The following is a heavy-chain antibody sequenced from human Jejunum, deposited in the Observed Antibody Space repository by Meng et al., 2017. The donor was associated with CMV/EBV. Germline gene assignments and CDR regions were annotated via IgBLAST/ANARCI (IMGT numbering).Heavy chain of an antibody. CDR2: VNPNSGKT. V-gene: IGHV1-8*01. J-gene: IGHJ5*01. CDR1: GYPFTNYG. Sequence: VSCKASGYPFTNYGIYWVRQDTGQGPEWMGWVNPNSGKTGYAQKFQGRLIMSRNSSIDTAYMELSSLRSDDTAVYYCARRRNWFDSWGQGTLVTVSS. CDR3: ARRRNWFDS.